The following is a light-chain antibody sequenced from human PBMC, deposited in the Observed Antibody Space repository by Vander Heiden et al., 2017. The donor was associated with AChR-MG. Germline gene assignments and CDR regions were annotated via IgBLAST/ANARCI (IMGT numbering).Light chain of an antibody. J-gene: IGLJ2*01. V-gene: IGLV1-51*01. Sequence: QSVLTQPPSVPAAPGPKVTISCSGSSSNIENNYVSWYQQLPGTAPKLLIYDNNKRPPGIPDRFSGSKSGTSATLGITGLQTGDEADYYCGTWDSSLSAVVFGGGTKLTAL. CDR3: GTWDSSLSAVV. CDR2: DNN. CDR1: SSNIENNY.